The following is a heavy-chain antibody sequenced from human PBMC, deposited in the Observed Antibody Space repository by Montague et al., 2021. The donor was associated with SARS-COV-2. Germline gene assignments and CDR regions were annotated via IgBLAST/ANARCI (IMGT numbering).Heavy chain of an antibody. D-gene: IGHD4/OR15-4a*01. CDR2: SDHSGIT. J-gene: IGHJ4*02. CDR1: GGSISSGSY. CDR3: AGVISAVAGANFYFDY. Sequence: SETLSLTCTVSGGSISSGSYWGWIRQPPGKGLEWIGTSDHSGITXXSPSLKSRVTISLDTSKNQFSLNLDSVTASDTAMYYCAGVISAVAGANFYFDYWGQGTLVTVSS. V-gene: IGHV4-38-2*02.